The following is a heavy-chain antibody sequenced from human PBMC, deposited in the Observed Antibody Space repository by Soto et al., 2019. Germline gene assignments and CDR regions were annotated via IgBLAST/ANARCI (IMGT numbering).Heavy chain of an antibody. Sequence: EVQLVQSGAEVKKPGESLKISCKASGYTFTSYWIGWVRQMPGKGLEWMGIISPSNSETRFSPSFQGQVTLSADKSIFTAYLQWSSLKASDTAIYYCARQAYHYDTYSFGYWGQGTLVTVSP. J-gene: IGHJ4*02. D-gene: IGHD3-22*01. CDR1: GYTFTSYW. CDR2: ISPSNSET. CDR3: ARQAYHYDTYSFGY. V-gene: IGHV5-51*01.